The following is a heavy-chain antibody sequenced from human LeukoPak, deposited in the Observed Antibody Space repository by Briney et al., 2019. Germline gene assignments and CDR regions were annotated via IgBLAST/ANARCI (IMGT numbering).Heavy chain of an antibody. D-gene: IGHD3-22*01. CDR3: AKGDDSSGYYLASIDY. CDR2: ISWNSGSI. CDR1: RFTFDDYA. J-gene: IGHJ4*02. V-gene: IGHV3-9*01. Sequence: PGGSLRLSCAASRFTFDDYAMHWVRQAPGKGLEWVSGISWNSGSIGYADSVKGRFTISRDNAKNSLYLQMNSLRAEDTALYYCAKGDDSSGYYLASIDYWGQGTLVTVSS.